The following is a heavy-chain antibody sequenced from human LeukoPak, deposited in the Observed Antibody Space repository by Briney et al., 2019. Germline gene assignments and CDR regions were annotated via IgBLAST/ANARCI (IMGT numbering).Heavy chain of an antibody. J-gene: IGHJ4*02. V-gene: IGHV3-30*04. D-gene: IGHD6-19*01. CDR3: AGGDSSGWFPVLFF. CDR2: ISYDGSNK. Sequence: GGSPRPSPAASGFTFTSNAMQWVRQAPGQGLEWGAVISYDGSNKYYADSVKGRFTISRDNSKNTLYLQMNSLRAEDTAVYYCAGGDSSGWFPVLFFWGQGTLVTVSS. CDR1: GFTFTSNA.